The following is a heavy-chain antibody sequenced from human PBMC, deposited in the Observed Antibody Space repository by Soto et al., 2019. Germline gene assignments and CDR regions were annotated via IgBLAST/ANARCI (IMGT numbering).Heavy chain of an antibody. CDR1: GYTFTSYG. D-gene: IGHD6-13*01. J-gene: IGHJ6*02. Sequence: ASVKVSCKASGYTFTSYGISWVRQAPGQGLEWMGWISAYNGNTNYAQKLQGRVTMTTDTSTSTAYMELRSLRSDDTAVYYCARVSAGHYNYGMDVWGQVTTVTVSS. V-gene: IGHV1-18*01. CDR3: ARVSAGHYNYGMDV. CDR2: ISAYNGNT.